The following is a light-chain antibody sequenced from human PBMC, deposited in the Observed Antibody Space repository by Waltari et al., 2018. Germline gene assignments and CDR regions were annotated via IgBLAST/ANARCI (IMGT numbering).Light chain of an antibody. CDR1: TGIGRNSDF. CDR2: EVI. J-gene: IGLJ3*02. CDR3: CSYVQKDIWL. Sequence: QSALTQPASVSGAPGQSITISCSAATGIGRNSDFVSWYQHHPGKVPKLLIYEVIKRPPDISDRFTGSKSGNTASLSISGLQADDEADYYCCSYVQKDIWLFGRGTKVTVL. V-gene: IGLV2-23*02.